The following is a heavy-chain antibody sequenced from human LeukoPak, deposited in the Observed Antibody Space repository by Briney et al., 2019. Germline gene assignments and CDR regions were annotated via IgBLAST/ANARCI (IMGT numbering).Heavy chain of an antibody. V-gene: IGHV4-59*08. J-gene: IGHJ4*02. CDR3: ARQSATALFDY. D-gene: IGHD6-25*01. CDR1: GGSFSSYY. Sequence: PSETLSPTCTVSGGSFSSYYWSWIRQFPGKGLEYIGYIYYSGSTNYNPSLKSRVAMSVDTSKNQFSLKLSSVTAADTAVYYCARQSATALFDYWGQGTLVTVSS. CDR2: IYYSGST.